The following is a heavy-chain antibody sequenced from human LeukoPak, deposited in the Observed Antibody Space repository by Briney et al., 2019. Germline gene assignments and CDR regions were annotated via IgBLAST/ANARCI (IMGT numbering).Heavy chain of an antibody. CDR2: ISSSSSYI. CDR3: ARDPGYCGGDCYSKFDY. J-gene: IGHJ4*02. V-gene: IGHV3-21*01. D-gene: IGHD2-21*02. Sequence: GGSLRLSCAASGFTFSSYSMNWVRQAPGKGLGWVSSISSSSSYIYYADSVKGRFTISRDNAKNSLYLQMNSLRAEDTAVYYCARDPGYCGGDCYSKFDYWGQGTLVTVSS. CDR1: GFTFSSYS.